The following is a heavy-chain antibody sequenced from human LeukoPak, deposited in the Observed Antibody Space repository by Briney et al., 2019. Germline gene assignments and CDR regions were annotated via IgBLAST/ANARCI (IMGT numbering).Heavy chain of an antibody. CDR2: IRYDGSNK. J-gene: IGHJ1*01. V-gene: IGHV3-30*02. D-gene: IGHD6-13*01. Sequence: LGGSLRLSCAASGLTFSSYGIHWVRQAPGKGLEWVAFIRYDGSNKYYADSVKGRFTISRDNSKNTLYLQMNSLRAEDTAVYYCAKGALAAPLIHAEYFQHWGQGTLVTVSS. CDR3: AKGALAAPLIHAEYFQH. CDR1: GLTFSSYG.